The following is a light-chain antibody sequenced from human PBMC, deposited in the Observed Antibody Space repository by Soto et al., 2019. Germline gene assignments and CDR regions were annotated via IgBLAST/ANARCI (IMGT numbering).Light chain of an antibody. CDR1: SSNIGAGYD. V-gene: IGLV1-40*01. CDR3: QSYDSSLSGSG. J-gene: IGLJ2*01. CDR2: GNS. Sequence: QSVLTQPPSVSGAPGQRVTISCTGSSSNIGAGYDVHWYQQLPGTAPKLLIYGNSNRPSGVPDRFSGSKSGTSASRAITGLQAEYEADYYCQSYDSSLSGSGFGGGTKLTVL.